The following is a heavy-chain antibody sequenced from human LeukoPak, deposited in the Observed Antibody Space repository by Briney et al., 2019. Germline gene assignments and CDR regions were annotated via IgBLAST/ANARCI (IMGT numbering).Heavy chain of an antibody. D-gene: IGHD5-18*01. CDR3: ARFRDYSYGSQHSFDY. Sequence: TGGSLRLSCAASGFTFSSYSTNWVRQAPGQGLEWVSSISSSSSYIYYADSVKGRFTISRDNAKNSLYLQMNSLRAEDTAVYYCARFRDYSYGSQHSFDYWGQGTLVTVSS. CDR1: GFTFSSYS. J-gene: IGHJ4*02. V-gene: IGHV3-21*01. CDR2: ISSSSSYI.